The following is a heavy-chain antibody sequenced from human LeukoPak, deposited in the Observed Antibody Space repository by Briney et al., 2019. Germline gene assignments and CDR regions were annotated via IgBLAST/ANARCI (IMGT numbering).Heavy chain of an antibody. CDR3: ARRRYYDSTGYFE. CDR1: GDFISSSSYY. D-gene: IGHD3-22*01. CDR2: VYYTGRT. V-gene: IGHV4-39*02. Sequence: SETLSLTXTVSGDFISSSSYYWGWIRQPPGKGLEWIGDVYYTGRTYYNPSLKSRVLISIDTSKNYFSLNLNLVTAADTAVYYCARRRYYDSTGYFEWGRGSLVTVSS. J-gene: IGHJ1*01.